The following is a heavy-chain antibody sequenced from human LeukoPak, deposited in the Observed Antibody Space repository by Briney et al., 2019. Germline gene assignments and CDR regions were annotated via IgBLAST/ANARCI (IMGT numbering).Heavy chain of an antibody. CDR2: IYTSGST. CDR3: ARVNSQSTRYYYYYYMDV. Sequence: SGTLCLSCTGSGGSISSYYWSWVRQPAGKGLEWIGRIYTSGSTNYNHTLKSRVTMSVDTSKNQFSLKLSSVTAADTAVYYCARVNSQSTRYYYYYYMDVWGKGTTVTVSS. J-gene: IGHJ6*03. D-gene: IGHD5-18*01. V-gene: IGHV4-4*07. CDR1: GGSISSYY.